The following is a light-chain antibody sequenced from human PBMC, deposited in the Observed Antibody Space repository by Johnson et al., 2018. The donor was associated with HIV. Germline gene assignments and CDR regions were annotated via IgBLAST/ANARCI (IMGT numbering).Light chain of an antibody. CDR1: SSNIGNNY. CDR2: DNN. J-gene: IGLJ1*01. CDR3: GTCDNGMSGYV. V-gene: IGLV1-51*01. Sequence: QSVLTQPPSVSAAPGQKVTISCSGSSSNIGNNYVSWYQQLPGTAPKLLIYDNNKRPSGIPDRFSGSKSGTSATLGITGLQTGDEADYYCGTCDNGMSGYVFGSGTKVTVL.